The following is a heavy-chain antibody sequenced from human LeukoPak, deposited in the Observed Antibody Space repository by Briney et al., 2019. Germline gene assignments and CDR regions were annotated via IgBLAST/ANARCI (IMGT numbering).Heavy chain of an antibody. CDR1: GFTFDDYA. CDR2: ISWNSGTI. V-gene: IGHV3-9*01. CDR3: AKVTGTGLGRHLFDS. Sequence: GGSLRLSCAASGFTFDDYAMHWVRQAPGRGLEWVSGISWNSGTIGYADSVKGRFPISRDSAKTSLYLQMNSLRPEDTALYYCAKVTGTGLGRHLFDSWGHRTLVTVSS. D-gene: IGHD3/OR15-3a*01. J-gene: IGHJ4*01.